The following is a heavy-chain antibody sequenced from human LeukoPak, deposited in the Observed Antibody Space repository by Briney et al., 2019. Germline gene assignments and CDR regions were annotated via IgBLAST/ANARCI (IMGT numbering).Heavy chain of an antibody. D-gene: IGHD3-22*01. V-gene: IGHV3-66*01. CDR3: ARAFVVDYYDSSGYYYFDY. CDR2: IYSGGST. Sequence: GGSLRLSCAASGFTVSSNYMSWVRQAPGKGLEWVSVIYSGGSTYYADSVKGRFTISRDNSKNTLYLQMNSLRAEDTAVYYCARAFVVDYYDSSGYYYFDYWGQGTLVTVSS. CDR1: GFTVSSNY. J-gene: IGHJ4*02.